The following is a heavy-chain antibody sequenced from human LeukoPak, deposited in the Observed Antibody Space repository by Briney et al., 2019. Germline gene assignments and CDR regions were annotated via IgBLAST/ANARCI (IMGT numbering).Heavy chain of an antibody. CDR1: GFTFSSYS. Sequence: GGSLRLPCAASGFTFSSYSVNWVRQAPGKGLEWVSSISSSSSDIYYADSVKGRFTISRDKAKNSLYLQMNSLRAEDTAVYYCARTHSNYYGSGSQLYYFDYWGQGTLVTVSS. D-gene: IGHD3-10*01. CDR3: ARTHSNYYGSGSQLYYFDY. CDR2: ISSSSSDI. J-gene: IGHJ4*02. V-gene: IGHV3-21*01.